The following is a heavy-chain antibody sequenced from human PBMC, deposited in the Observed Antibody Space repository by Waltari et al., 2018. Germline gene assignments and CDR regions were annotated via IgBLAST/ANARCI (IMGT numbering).Heavy chain of an antibody. D-gene: IGHD6-19*01. Sequence: QVQLQESGPGLVKPSETLSLTCTAAGGSISSYYWRWIRQPPVKGLEWHGYIYYSGSTNYNPSLKSRVTISVDTSKNQFSLKLSSVTAADTAVYYCARITSSGWYEVYWGQGTLVTVSS. V-gene: IGHV4-59*01. CDR1: GGSISSYY. CDR2: IYYSGST. J-gene: IGHJ4*02. CDR3: ARITSSGWYEVY.